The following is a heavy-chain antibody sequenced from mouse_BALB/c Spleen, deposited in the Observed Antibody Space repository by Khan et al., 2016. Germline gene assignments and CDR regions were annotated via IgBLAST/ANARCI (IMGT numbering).Heavy chain of an antibody. Sequence: VRLQQSGPELVKPGASVKISCKASGYTFTDYNMHWVKQSHGKSLEWIGDIYPYNGGTGYNQKFKSKATLTVDNSSSTAYMELRSLTSGDSAVYNCARWSYYYGSSYGWFAYWGQGTLVTVSA. CDR3: ARWSYYYGSSYGWFAY. J-gene: IGHJ3*01. CDR2: IYPYNGGT. V-gene: IGHV1S29*02. D-gene: IGHD1-1*01. CDR1: GYTFTDYN.